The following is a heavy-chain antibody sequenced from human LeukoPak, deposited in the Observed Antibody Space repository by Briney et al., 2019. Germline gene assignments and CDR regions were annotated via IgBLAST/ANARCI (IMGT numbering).Heavy chain of an antibody. CDR3: AKTKLKIVVPPAYFDY. V-gene: IGHV1-24*01. D-gene: IGHD3-22*01. J-gene: IGHJ4*02. CDR1: GYTLTELS. CDR2: FDPEDGET. Sequence: GASVKVSCKVSGYTLTELSMHWVRQAPGKGLEWMGGFDPEDGETIYAQKFQGRVTMTEDTSTDTAYMELSSLRSEDTAVYYCAKTKLKIVVPPAYFDYWGQGTLVTVSS.